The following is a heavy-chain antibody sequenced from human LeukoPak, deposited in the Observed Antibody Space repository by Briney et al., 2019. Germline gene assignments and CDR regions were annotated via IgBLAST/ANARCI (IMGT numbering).Heavy chain of an antibody. CDR2: ISYDGSNK. D-gene: IGHD3-10*01. V-gene: IGHV3-30*18. J-gene: IGHJ3*02. Sequence: GGSLRLSCAASGFTFSSYGMHWVRQAPGKGLEWVAVISYDGSNKYYADSVKGRFTISRDNSKITLYLQMNSLRAEDTAVYYCAKLPGGSDAFDIWGQGTMVTVSS. CDR3: AKLPGGSDAFDI. CDR1: GFTFSSYG.